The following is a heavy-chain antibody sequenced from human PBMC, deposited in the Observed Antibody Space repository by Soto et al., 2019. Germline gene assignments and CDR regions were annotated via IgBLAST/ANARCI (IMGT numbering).Heavy chain of an antibody. CDR1: GFTFSNAW. J-gene: IGHJ3*02. D-gene: IGHD3-3*01. CDR3: TTPALYYDFWSGYWYYTETTDAFDI. V-gene: IGHV3-15*01. Sequence: EVQLVESGGGLVKPGGSLRLSCAASGFTFSNAWMSWVRQAPGKGLEWVGRIKSKTDGGTTDYAAPVKGRFTISRDDSKNTLYLQMNSLKTEDTAVYYCTTPALYYDFWSGYWYYTETTDAFDIWGQGTMVTVSS. CDR2: IKSKTDGGTT.